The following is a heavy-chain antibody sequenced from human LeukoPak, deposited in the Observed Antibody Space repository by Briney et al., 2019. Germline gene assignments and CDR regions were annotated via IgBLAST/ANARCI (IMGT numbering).Heavy chain of an antibody. V-gene: IGHV3-7*01. D-gene: IGHD6-13*01. CDR2: IKQDGSEK. CDR1: GFTFSSYW. J-gene: IGHJ4*02. Sequence: GGSLRLSCAASGFTFSSYWMSWVRQAPGKGLEWVANIKQDGSEKYYVDSVKGRFTISRDNAKNSLYLQMNSLRAEDTAVYYCATFSSSWCFDYWGQGTLVTVSS. CDR3: ATFSSSWCFDY.